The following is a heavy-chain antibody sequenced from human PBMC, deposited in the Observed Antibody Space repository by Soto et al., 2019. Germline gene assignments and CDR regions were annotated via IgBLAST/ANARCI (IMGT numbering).Heavy chain of an antibody. D-gene: IGHD4-17*01. J-gene: IGHJ4*02. CDR3: ARGRGMTAVTKIDY. Sequence: QVQLQQWGAGLLKPSETLSLTCAVYGGSCSGYYWSWIRQPPVKGLEWIGEINHSGSTNYNPALKSRVSISVDTSKSQFSLKLSSVTAADTAVYYCARGRGMTAVTKIDYWGQGTLVTVSS. CDR2: INHSGST. CDR1: GGSCSGYY. V-gene: IGHV4-34*01.